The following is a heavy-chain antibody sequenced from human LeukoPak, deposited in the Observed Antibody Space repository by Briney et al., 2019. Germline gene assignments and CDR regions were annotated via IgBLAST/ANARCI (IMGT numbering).Heavy chain of an antibody. CDR1: GFTFSTYG. CDR3: AKGQSTIATRSFDS. J-gene: IGHJ4*02. Sequence: QPGGSLGLSCAASGFTFSTYGMNWVRQAPGKGLEWVSTISTNSANTYYTDSVKGRFTISRDNSKDTLFMQMNSLRAEDAAVYYCAKGQSTIATRSFDSWGQGTLVTVSS. D-gene: IGHD6-6*01. V-gene: IGHV3-23*01. CDR2: ISTNSANT.